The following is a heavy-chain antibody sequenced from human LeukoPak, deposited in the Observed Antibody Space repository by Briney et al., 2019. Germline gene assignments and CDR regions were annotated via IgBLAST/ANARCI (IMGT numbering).Heavy chain of an antibody. CDR1: GYTFTGCY. CDR3: ARSAVYYDSSGSNDY. Sequence: SVKVSCKASGYTFTGCYMHWVRQAPGQGLEWMGWINPNSGGTNYAQKFQGRVTMTRDTSISTAYMELSRLRSDDTAVYYCARSAVYYDSSGSNDYWGQGTLVTVSS. V-gene: IGHV1-2*02. J-gene: IGHJ4*02. CDR2: INPNSGGT. D-gene: IGHD3-22*01.